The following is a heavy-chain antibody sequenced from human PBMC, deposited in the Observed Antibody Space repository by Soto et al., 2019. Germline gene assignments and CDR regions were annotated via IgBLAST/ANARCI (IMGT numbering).Heavy chain of an antibody. CDR1: GYSFTSYW. J-gene: IGHJ6*02. CDR3: ASTPRAVVVPAVSNYYYYGMDV. D-gene: IGHD2-2*01. CDR2: IDPSDSYT. Sequence: PGESLKISCKGSGYSFTSYWISWVRQMPGKGLEWMGRIDPSDSYTNYSPSFQGHVTISADRSISTAYLQWSSLKASDTAMYYCASTPRAVVVPAVSNYYYYGMDVWGQGTTVTVSS. V-gene: IGHV5-10-1*01.